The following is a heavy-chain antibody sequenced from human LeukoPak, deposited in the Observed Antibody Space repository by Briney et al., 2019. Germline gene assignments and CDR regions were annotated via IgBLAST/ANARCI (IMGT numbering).Heavy chain of an antibody. CDR1: GFTFDDYA. D-gene: IGHD2-15*01. CDR2: ISWNSGSI. CDR3: AKEFCSGGSCYGFY. V-gene: IGHV3-9*01. Sequence: GGSLRLSCAASGFTFDDYAMHWVRQAPGKGLEWVSGISWNSGSIGYADSVKGRFTISRDNDKNSLYLQMNRLRAEDTGLYYCAKEFCSGGSCYGFYWGQGTLVTVSS. J-gene: IGHJ4*02.